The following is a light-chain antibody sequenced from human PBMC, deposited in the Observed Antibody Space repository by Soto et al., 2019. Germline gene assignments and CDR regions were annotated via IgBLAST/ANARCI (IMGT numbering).Light chain of an antibody. CDR1: SSDVGGYNY. CDR3: SSYTSSSIDYV. Sequence: QSALTQPASVSGSPGQSITISCTGTSSDVGGYNYVSWCQQHPGKAPKLMIYEVSNRPSGVSNRFSGSKSGNTASLTISGLQAEDEADYYCSSYTSSSIDYVFGTGTKVTVL. J-gene: IGLJ1*01. V-gene: IGLV2-14*01. CDR2: EVS.